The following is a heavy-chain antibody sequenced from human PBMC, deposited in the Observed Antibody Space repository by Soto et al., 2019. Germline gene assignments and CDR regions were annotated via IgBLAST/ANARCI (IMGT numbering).Heavy chain of an antibody. D-gene: IGHD2-15*01. CDR1: GFTFSNYG. V-gene: IGHV3-48*01. CDR2: SSSSSSPI. J-gene: IGHJ3*02. CDR3: ARKNRMCSASSCYFAAFDM. Sequence: EVQLMESGGGLVQRGGSLRLSCAGSGFTFSNYGMNWVRQAPGMGLEWVSYSSSSSSPIYYADSVKGRFIISRDNAKNSLHLQMNSRRGEDTATYYCARKNRMCSASSCYFAAFDMWGQGPMVTVSS.